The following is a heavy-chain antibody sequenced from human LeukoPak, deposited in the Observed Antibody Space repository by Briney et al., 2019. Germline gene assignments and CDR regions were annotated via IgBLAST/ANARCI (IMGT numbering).Heavy chain of an antibody. J-gene: IGHJ6*02. Sequence: SVKVSCKASGGTFSSYAISWVRQAPGQGLEWMGRIIPILGIANYAQKFQGRVTITADKSTSTAYMELSSLRSEDTAVYYCARDGGLLNYDSSGYYYYYYGMDVWGQGTTVTVSS. V-gene: IGHV1-69*04. CDR2: IIPILGIA. CDR1: GGTFSSYA. CDR3: ARDGGLLNYDSSGYYYYYYGMDV. D-gene: IGHD3-22*01.